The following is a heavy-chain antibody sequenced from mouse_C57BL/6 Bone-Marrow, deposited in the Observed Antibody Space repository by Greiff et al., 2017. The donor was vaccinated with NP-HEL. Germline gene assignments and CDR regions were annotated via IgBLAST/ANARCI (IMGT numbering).Heavy chain of an antibody. V-gene: IGHV1-81*01. Sequence: QVQLQQSGAELARPGASVKLSCKASGYTFTSYGISWMKQRTGQGLEWIGEIYPRSGNTYYNEKFKGKATLTADKSSSTAYMELRSLTSEDSAVYFCARDYYGSSWGAWFAYWGQGTLVTVSA. D-gene: IGHD1-1*01. CDR1: GYTFTSYG. CDR3: ARDYYGSSWGAWFAY. J-gene: IGHJ3*01. CDR2: IYPRSGNT.